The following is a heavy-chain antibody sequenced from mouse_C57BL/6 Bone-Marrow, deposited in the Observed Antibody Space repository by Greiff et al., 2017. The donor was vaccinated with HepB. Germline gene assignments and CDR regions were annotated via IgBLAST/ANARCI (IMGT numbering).Heavy chain of an antibody. CDR1: GYTFTDYY. Sequence: VQLQQSGPELVKPGASVKISCKASGYTFTDYYINWVKQRPGQGLEWIGWIFPGSGSTYYNEKFKGKATLTVDKSSSTAYMLLSSLTSEDSAVYFCARKGIYYGSSYAMDYWGQGTSVTVSS. D-gene: IGHD1-1*01. CDR3: ARKGIYYGSSYAMDY. V-gene: IGHV1-75*01. J-gene: IGHJ4*01. CDR2: IFPGSGST.